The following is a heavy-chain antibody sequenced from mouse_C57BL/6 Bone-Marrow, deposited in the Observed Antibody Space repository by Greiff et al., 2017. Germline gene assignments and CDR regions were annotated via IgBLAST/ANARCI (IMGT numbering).Heavy chain of an antibody. Sequence: VQLQQSGAELVRPGASVKLSCTASGFTFTDDYMHWVKQRPEQGLEWIGWIHPENGDTEYASKFQGKATLTADTSSNTAYLQLSSLTSEDTAVDYCTTRKGDYFDYWGQGTTLTVSS. V-gene: IGHV14-4*01. J-gene: IGHJ2*01. CDR1: GFTFTDDY. CDR2: IHPENGDT. CDR3: TTRKGDYFDY.